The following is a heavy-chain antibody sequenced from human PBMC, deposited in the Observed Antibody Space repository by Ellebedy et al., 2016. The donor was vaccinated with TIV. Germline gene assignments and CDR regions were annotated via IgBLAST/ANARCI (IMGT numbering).Heavy chain of an antibody. CDR2: IGTAGDT. D-gene: IGHD6-19*01. J-gene: IGHJ2*01. V-gene: IGHV3-13*01. CDR1: GFTFSSYD. Sequence: GGSLRLSCAASGFTFSSYDMHWVRQPAGKGLEWVSSIGTAGDTYYPGSVKGRFTISRENAKSSLYLQMNSLRAEDTAVYYCARDERKAGWVNHWYFDLWGRGTLVTVSS. CDR3: ARDERKAGWVNHWYFDL.